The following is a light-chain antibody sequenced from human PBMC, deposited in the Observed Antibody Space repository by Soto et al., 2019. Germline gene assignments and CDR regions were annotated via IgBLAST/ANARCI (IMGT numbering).Light chain of an antibody. CDR2: GAS. CDR3: QQYGNSPIT. Sequence: ERVMTQSPATLSVPPGERATFSCRATQSVDNYLAWYQQKPGRAPRLLIYGASSRATGIPDRFSGSGSGTDFTLTISRLEPEDFAVYYCQQYGNSPITFGQGTRLEI. V-gene: IGKV3-20*01. CDR1: QSVDNY. J-gene: IGKJ5*01.